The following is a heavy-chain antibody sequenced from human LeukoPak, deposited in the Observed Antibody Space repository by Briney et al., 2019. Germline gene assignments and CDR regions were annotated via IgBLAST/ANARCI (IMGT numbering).Heavy chain of an antibody. CDR3: ARDNCSSTSCYSRIKNWFDP. CDR1: GYTFTSYG. CDR2: ISAYNGNT. J-gene: IGHJ5*02. Sequence: GASVKVSCKASGYTFTSYGISWVRQAPGQGLEWMGWISAYNGNTNYAQKLQGRVTMTTDTSTSTAYMELRSLRSDDTAVYYCARDNCSSTSCYSRIKNWFDPWGQGTLVTVSS. D-gene: IGHD2-2*01. V-gene: IGHV1-18*01.